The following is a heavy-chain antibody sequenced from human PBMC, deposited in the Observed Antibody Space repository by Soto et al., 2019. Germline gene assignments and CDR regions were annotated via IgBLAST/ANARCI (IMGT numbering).Heavy chain of an antibody. J-gene: IGHJ4*02. CDR2: ISYDGSNK. CDR3: ARESSSGFDY. V-gene: IGHV3-30-3*01. CDR1: GFTFSSYA. D-gene: IGHD3-22*01. Sequence: QVQLVESGGGVVQPGRSLRLSCTASGFTFSSYAMHWVRQAPGKGLEWVAVISYDGSNKYYADSVKGRFTISRDNSKNTLYLQMNSLRAEDTAVYYCARESSSGFDYWGQGTLVTVSS.